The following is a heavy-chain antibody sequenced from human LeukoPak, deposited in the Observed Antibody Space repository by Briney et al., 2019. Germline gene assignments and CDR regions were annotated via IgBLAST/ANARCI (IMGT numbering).Heavy chain of an antibody. Sequence: PGGSLRLSCVASGPNFCSYAVHWVRQAPGKGLEWVAFIQHDATSTFYRESVQGRFTISRDNYKNTAYLQMNSLRTEDTAVYYCAKRRFITMVPISSAAFDIWGQGTMVTVSS. D-gene: IGHD4/OR15-4a*01. J-gene: IGHJ3*02. CDR2: IQHDATST. CDR1: GPNFCSYA. V-gene: IGHV3-30*02. CDR3: AKRRFITMVPISSAAFDI.